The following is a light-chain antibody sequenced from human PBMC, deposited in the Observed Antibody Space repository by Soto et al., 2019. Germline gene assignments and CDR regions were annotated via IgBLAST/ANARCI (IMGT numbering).Light chain of an antibody. V-gene: IGLV1-40*01. J-gene: IGLJ3*02. CDR1: SSNIGAGYA. CDR2: GNN. CDR3: QSYESSLRDWL. Sequence: QSVLTQPPSVSGAPGQRVTISCTGGSSNIGAGYAVNWYQQVPGTAPKLLLFGNNNRPSGVPDRFSGSKSGTSASLAITGLQAEDEADYFCQSYESSLRDWLFGGGTKLTVL.